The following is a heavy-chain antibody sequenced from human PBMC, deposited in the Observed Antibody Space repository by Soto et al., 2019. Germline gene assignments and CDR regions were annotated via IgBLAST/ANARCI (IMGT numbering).Heavy chain of an antibody. V-gene: IGHV3-15*01. Sequence: GGSLRLSCAASGFSFNNAWMNWVRQAPGKGLEWVGRIKSKTDGGTTDYAAPVKGRFTISRDDSKNTVDLQMSSLKTEDTAIYYCTTYSGAAFEYWGQGTLVTVSS. D-gene: IGHD1-26*01. CDR3: TTYSGAAFEY. CDR2: IKSKTDGGTT. CDR1: GFSFNNAW. J-gene: IGHJ4*02.